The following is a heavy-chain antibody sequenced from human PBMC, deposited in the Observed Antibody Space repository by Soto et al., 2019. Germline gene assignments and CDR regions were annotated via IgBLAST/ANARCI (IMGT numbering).Heavy chain of an antibody. J-gene: IGHJ6*02. V-gene: IGHV3-13*01. Sequence: GGSLRLSCAASGFTFSSYDMHWVRQATGKGLEWVSAIGTAGDTYYPGSVKGRFTISRENAKNSLYLQMNSLRAEDTAVYYCARGGIPYYDILTGYYTQGQYGMDVWGQGTTVTVSS. D-gene: IGHD3-9*01. CDR1: GFTFSSYD. CDR2: IGTAGDT. CDR3: ARGGIPYYDILTGYYTQGQYGMDV.